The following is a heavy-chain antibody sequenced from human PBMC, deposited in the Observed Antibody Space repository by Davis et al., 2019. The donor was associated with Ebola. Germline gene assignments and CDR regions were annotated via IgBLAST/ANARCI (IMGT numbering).Heavy chain of an antibody. D-gene: IGHD3-3*01. CDR3: ARDADFWSGYTFFDY. CDR2: INPNSGGT. J-gene: IGHJ4*02. V-gene: IGHV1-2*02. CDR1: GYTFTGYY. Sequence: ASVKVSCKASGYTFTGYYMHWVRQAPGQGLEWMGWINPNSGGTNYAQKFQGRVTMTRDTSISTAYMELSSLRSEDTAVYYCARDADFWSGYTFFDYWGQGTLVTVSS.